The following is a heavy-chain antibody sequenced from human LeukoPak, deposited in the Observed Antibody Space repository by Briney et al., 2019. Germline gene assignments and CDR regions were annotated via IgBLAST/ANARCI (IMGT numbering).Heavy chain of an antibody. CDR1: GYTFTGYH. CDR2: INPNSGAT. J-gene: IGHJ4*02. D-gene: IGHD1-14*01. CDR3: ARLNGNHFDY. V-gene: IGHV1-2*02. Sequence: ASVKVSCKASGYTFTGYHMHWVRQAPGQGLEWMAWINPNSGATDYAQKFQGRVTMTRDTSTSTAYMEVSRLRSDDTAVYYCARLNGNHFDYWGQGTLVTVSS.